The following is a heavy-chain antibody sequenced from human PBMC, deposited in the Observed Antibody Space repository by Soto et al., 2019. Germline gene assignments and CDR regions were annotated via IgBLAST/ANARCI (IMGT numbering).Heavy chain of an antibody. Sequence: SETLSLTCTVSADSISSYDWSWVRQPPGKGLEWIGYIYYSGNTYYNPSLKSRLTISVDTSKNQFSLKLTSVTAADTAVYYCAREVGIAAAGQMDVWGKGTTVTVSS. J-gene: IGHJ6*04. D-gene: IGHD6-13*01. V-gene: IGHV4-59*01. CDR1: ADSISSYD. CDR2: IYYSGNT. CDR3: AREVGIAAAGQMDV.